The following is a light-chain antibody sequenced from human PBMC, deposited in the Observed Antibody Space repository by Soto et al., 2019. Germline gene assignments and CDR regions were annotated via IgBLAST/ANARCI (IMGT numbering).Light chain of an antibody. V-gene: IGLV2-14*01. CDR2: EVS. Sequence: QSALTQPASVSGSPGQSITISCTGTSGDVDAFDYVSWYQQHPGKAPKLMIFEVSNRPSGVSHRFSGSKSGNTASLTISGLQAEDEADYYCSSYTSSSTFVFGTGTKLTVL. J-gene: IGLJ1*01. CDR1: SGDVDAFDY. CDR3: SSYTSSSTFV.